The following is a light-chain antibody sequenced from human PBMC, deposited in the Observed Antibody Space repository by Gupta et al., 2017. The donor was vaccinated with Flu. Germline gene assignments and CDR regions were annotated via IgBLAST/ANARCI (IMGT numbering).Light chain of an antibody. J-gene: IGKJ3*01. CDR1: QSSSNY. Sequence: SSPSASVGDRVTITCRASQSSSNYINWYQKKTGEHPKLLGYRAYSLQSSVPSRFSGSGSGTDFTLTISSLQPEDCATYFGLQSYRTPRLTCGPGTKVDIK. CDR2: RAY. CDR3: LQSYRTPRLT. V-gene: IGKV1-39*01.